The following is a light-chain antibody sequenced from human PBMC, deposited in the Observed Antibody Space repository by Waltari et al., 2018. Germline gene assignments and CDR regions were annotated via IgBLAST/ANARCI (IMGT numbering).Light chain of an antibody. Sequence: QSVVTQPPSASGTPGPRVTISCSGSSSNIGSHSVNWYQQLPGTSPKLLIYSDNLRPSGVPDRFSVSKSGTSASLAISGLQSEDEADYYCATWDDSLNGWIFGGGTKVTVL. CDR3: ATWDDSLNGWI. CDR2: SDN. J-gene: IGLJ2*01. V-gene: IGLV1-44*01. CDR1: SSNIGSHS.